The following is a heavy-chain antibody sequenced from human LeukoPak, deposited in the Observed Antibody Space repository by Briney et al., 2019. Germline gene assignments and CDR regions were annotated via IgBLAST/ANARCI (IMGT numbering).Heavy chain of an antibody. CDR2: IIPIFGIA. Sequence: ASVKVSCKASGGTFSSYAISWVRQAPGQGLEWMGGIIPIFGIANYAQKFQGRVTITADESTSTAYMELSSLRSEDTAVYYCARDLGSGSYGLWGQGTLVTVSS. D-gene: IGHD3-10*01. CDR1: GGTFSSYA. V-gene: IGHV1-69*13. CDR3: ARDLGSGSYGL. J-gene: IGHJ4*02.